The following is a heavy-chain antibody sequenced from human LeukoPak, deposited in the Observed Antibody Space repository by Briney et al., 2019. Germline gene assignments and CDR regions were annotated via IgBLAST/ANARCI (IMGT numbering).Heavy chain of an antibody. CDR3: ARHPQMGNYYYYYMDV. V-gene: IGHV5-51*01. D-gene: IGHD7-27*01. CDR2: IYPGDSDT. Sequence: PGESLKISCKGSGYSFTSYWIGWVRQMPGKGLEWMGIIYPGDSDTRYSPSFQSQVTISADKSISTAYLQWSSLKASDTAMYYCARHPQMGNYYYYYMDVWGKGTTVTVSS. J-gene: IGHJ6*03. CDR1: GYSFTSYW.